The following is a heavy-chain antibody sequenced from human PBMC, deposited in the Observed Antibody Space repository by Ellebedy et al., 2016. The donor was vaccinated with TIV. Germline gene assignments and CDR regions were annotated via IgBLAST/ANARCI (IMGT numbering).Heavy chain of an antibody. CDR1: GGSISSGGYY. D-gene: IGHD4-23*01. V-gene: IGHV4-39*07. Sequence: SETLSLTXTVSGGSISSGGYYWSWIRQPPGKGLEWIGEINHSGSTNYNPSLKSRVTISVDTSKNQFSLKLSSVTAADTAVYYCARGSRLAGNSYFDYWGQGTLVTVSS. CDR2: INHSGST. J-gene: IGHJ4*02. CDR3: ARGSRLAGNSYFDY.